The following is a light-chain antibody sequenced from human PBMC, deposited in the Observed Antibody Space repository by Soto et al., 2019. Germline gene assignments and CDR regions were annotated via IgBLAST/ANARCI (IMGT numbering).Light chain of an antibody. J-gene: IGLJ3*02. Sequence: QSVLTQPPSVSGVPGQRVTISCTGTNSDLGAGYDVHWYQQLPGEAPKLVVFGNSNRPSGVPERFSGSKSGSYASLAITGRQDAEEADYYCQAYDSSKTAFVFGGGTKLTVL. CDR3: QAYDSSKTAFV. CDR1: NSDLGAGYD. CDR2: GNS. V-gene: IGLV1-40*01.